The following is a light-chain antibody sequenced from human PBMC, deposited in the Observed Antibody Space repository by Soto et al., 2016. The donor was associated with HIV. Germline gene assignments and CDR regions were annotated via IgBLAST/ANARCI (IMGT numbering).Light chain of an antibody. CDR1: QDIKNY. CDR3: QQLDNSPFT. Sequence: IQLTQSPSFLSASVGDRVFFTCRASQDIKNYLAWYQQKPGEAPKLLIHAASTLQRGVPSRFSGSGSATEFTLTINNLQPDDVGIYYCQQLDNSPFTFGQGTRL. J-gene: IGKJ5*01. CDR2: AAS. V-gene: IGKV1-9*01.